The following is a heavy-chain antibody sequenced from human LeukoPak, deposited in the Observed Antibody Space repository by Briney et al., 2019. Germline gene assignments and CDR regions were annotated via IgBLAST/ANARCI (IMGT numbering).Heavy chain of an antibody. Sequence: GGSLRLSCEASGFTFSDYYMTWIRQAPGKGLEWVSFISSSGDNTIHADSVKGRFTISRDNAKNSLYLQMNSLRAEDTASYYCARGGYSGSYFAYWGQGTLVTVSS. D-gene: IGHD1-26*01. CDR1: GFTFSDYY. J-gene: IGHJ4*02. CDR3: ARGGYSGSYFAY. V-gene: IGHV3-11*03. CDR2: ISSSGDNT.